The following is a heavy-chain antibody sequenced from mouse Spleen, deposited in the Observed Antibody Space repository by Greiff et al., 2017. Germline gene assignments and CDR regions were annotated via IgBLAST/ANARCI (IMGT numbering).Heavy chain of an antibody. V-gene: IGHV1-66*01. CDR3: AREYGNYLDY. Sequence: QVQLQQSGPELVKPGASVKISCKASGYSFTSYYIHWVKQRPGQGLEWIGWIYPGSGNTKYNEKFKGKATLTADTSSSTAYMQLSSLTSEDSAVYYCAREYGNYLDYWGQGTTLTVSS. CDR1: GYSFTSYY. J-gene: IGHJ2*01. CDR2: IYPGSGNT. D-gene: IGHD2-10*02.